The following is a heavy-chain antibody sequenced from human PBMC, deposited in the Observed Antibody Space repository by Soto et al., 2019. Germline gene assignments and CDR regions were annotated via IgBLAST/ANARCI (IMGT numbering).Heavy chain of an antibody. CDR1: GYRFTAYY. CDR3: ARDCNFAFLGYSFAFDF. CDR2: MNLDTGGT. D-gene: IGHD5-18*01. V-gene: IGHV1-2*06. J-gene: IGHJ4*02. Sequence: QVQLVQSGAEVKKPGASVRVSCEASGYRFTAYYIHWVRQAPGQGLEWMGRMNLDTGGTNYAEKFQGRVTMTRDTSMSTASMEVSSVKSDDTAMYYCARDCNFAFLGYSFAFDFWGQGTLVTVSS.